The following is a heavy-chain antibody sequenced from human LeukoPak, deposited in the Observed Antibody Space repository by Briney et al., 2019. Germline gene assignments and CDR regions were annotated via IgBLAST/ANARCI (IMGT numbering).Heavy chain of an antibody. CDR3: ARDQGFGEPFDY. Sequence: SETLSLTCTVSGGSINTYYWSWIRQPPGKGLQWIGYIFYSGSTNYNPSLESRVTISIDASKNQISLKLTSVTAADTAVYYCARDQGFGEPFDYWGQGTLVTVSS. D-gene: IGHD4-17*01. CDR2: IFYSGST. V-gene: IGHV4-59*01. J-gene: IGHJ4*02. CDR1: GGSINTYY.